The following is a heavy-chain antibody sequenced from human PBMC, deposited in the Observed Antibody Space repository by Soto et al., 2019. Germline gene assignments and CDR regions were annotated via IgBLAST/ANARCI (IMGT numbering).Heavy chain of an antibody. CDR3: SKSCIVWPYYFDY. D-gene: IGHD2-15*01. J-gene: IGHJ4*02. Sequence: PGGSLRLSCAASGFTFSSYAMSWVRQAPWKGLEWVSAISGSGGSTYYADSVKGRFTISRDNSKNTLYLQMNSLRAEDTAVYYSSKSCIVWPYYFDYWGLGTLVIVSS. CDR2: ISGSGGST. V-gene: IGHV3-23*01. CDR1: GFTFSSYA.